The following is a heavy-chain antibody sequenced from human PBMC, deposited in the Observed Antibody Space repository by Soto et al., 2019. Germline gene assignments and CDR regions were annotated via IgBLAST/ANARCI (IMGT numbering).Heavy chain of an antibody. CDR1: GCTFSSYG. V-gene: IGHV3-33*01. J-gene: IGHJ4*02. CDR3: ARDGALYYYARSGYYPIDH. CDR2: IWYDGSNK. Sequence: PGGSLRLSCAASGCTFSSYGMHWVRHAPRKGLECVAVIWYDGSNKYYADPVKCRFTISRDTSKNRPDLQMNSLRAEDTAVYYFARDGALYYYARSGYYPIDHWGQGTLVTVSS. D-gene: IGHD3-22*01.